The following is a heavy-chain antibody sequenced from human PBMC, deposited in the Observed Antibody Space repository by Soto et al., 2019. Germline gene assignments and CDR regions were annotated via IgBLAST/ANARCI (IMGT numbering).Heavy chain of an antibody. J-gene: IGHJ6*02. Sequence: GESLKISCKGSGHSFTSYWIGWVRQMPGKGLEWMGIIYPGDSDTRYSPSFQGQVTISADKSISTAYLQWSSLKASDTAMYYCARIMVRGGNYYYGMDVWGQGTTVTVSS. CDR3: ARIMVRGGNYYYGMDV. V-gene: IGHV5-51*01. CDR2: IYPGDSDT. D-gene: IGHD3-10*01. CDR1: GHSFTSYW.